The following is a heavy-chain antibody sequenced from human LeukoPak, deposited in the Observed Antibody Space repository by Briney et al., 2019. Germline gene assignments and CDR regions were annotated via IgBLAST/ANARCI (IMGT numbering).Heavy chain of an antibody. J-gene: IGHJ4*02. D-gene: IGHD4-23*01. CDR3: AGGGNSPYYFDY. CDR1: GYTFTSYG. V-gene: IGHV1-18*01. Sequence: ASVKVSCKASGYTFTSYGISWVRQAPGQGLEWMGWISGYNGNTNYAQKLQGRVTMTTDTSTSTAYMELRSLRSEDTAMYYCAGGGNSPYYFDYWGQGTLVTVSS. CDR2: ISGYNGNT.